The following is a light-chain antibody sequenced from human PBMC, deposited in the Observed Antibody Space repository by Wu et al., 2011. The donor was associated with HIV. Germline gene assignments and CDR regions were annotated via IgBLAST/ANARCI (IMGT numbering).Light chain of an antibody. J-gene: IGKJ5*01. CDR1: QDVDSN. Sequence: EVVLTQSPATLSVSPGERATLSCRASQDVDSNLVWYQQKPGQAPRLLIYGASNRATGIPARFSGSGSGTDFILTISSLEPEDFATYSCQQRLNWPLTFGQGTR. V-gene: IGKV3D-11*01. CDR3: QQRLNWPLT. CDR2: GAS.